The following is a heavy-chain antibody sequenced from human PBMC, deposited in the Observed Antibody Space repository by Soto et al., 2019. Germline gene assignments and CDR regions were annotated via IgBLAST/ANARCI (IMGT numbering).Heavy chain of an antibody. J-gene: IGHJ4*02. D-gene: IGHD5-18*01. Sequence: GGSLRLSCAASGFTFSSYGMHWVRQAPGKGLEWVAVISYDGSNKYYADSVKGRFTISRDNSKNTLYLQMNSLRAEDTAVYYCAKDCHTAMVTEYFDYWGKGTLVTVSS. V-gene: IGHV3-30*18. CDR2: ISYDGSNK. CDR1: GFTFSSYG. CDR3: AKDCHTAMVTEYFDY.